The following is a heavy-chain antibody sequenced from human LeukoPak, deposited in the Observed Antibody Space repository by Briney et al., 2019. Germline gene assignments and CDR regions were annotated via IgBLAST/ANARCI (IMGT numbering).Heavy chain of an antibody. J-gene: IGHJ4*02. V-gene: IGHV3-49*03. Sequence: PGGSLRLYCTGSGFTFRDYTMTWIRQAPGKGLEWVSFIRKKADGGTPEYAASVKGRFTISRDDSKSIAYLQMNSLKTDDTAVYYCTTDPPTRYWGQGTLVSVSS. CDR2: IRKKADGGTP. CDR3: TTDPPTRY. CDR1: GFTFRDYT. D-gene: IGHD1-26*01.